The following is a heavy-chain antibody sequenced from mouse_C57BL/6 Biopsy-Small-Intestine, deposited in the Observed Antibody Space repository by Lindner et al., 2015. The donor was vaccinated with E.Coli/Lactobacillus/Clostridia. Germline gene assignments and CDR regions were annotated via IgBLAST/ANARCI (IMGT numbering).Heavy chain of an antibody. D-gene: IGHD2-4*01. CDR1: GYTFTGYW. CDR2: ILPGSSSA. CDR3: ARDGDYDYDEVDY. V-gene: IGHV1-9*01. Sequence: VQLQESGAELMKPGASVKLSCKATGYTFTGYWIEWVKQRPGHGLEWIGEILPGSSSANYNEKFKGKATFTADTSSNTAYMQLSSLTTEDSAIYYCARDGDYDYDEVDYWGQGTTLTVSS. J-gene: IGHJ2*01.